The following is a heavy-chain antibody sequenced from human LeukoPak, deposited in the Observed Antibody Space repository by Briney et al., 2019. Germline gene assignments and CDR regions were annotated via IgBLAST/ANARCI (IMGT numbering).Heavy chain of an antibody. Sequence: GASVKVSCKASGYTFTSYAMNWVRQAPGQGLEWMGCINTNTGNPTYAQGFTGRFVFSLDTSVSTAYLQISSLKAEDTAVYYCARDMDYCSGGSCASPHFDYWGQGTLVTVSS. D-gene: IGHD2-15*01. V-gene: IGHV7-4-1*02. CDR2: INTNTGNP. CDR3: ARDMDYCSGGSCASPHFDY. CDR1: GYTFTSYA. J-gene: IGHJ4*02.